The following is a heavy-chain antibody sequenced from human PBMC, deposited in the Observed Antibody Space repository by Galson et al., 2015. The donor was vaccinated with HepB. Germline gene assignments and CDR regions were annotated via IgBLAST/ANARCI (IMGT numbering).Heavy chain of an antibody. CDR2: IYYSGST. D-gene: IGHD1-26*01. CDR3: ARVYSWEIGVFDY. Sequence: TLSLTCTVSGGSINSGVYYWSRIRQHPGKGLEWIGYIYYSGSTYYNPSLKSRVTISVDTSKNQFSLKLTSVTAADTAVYFCARVYSWEIGVFDYWGQGTMVTVSS. J-gene: IGHJ4*02. V-gene: IGHV4-31*03. CDR1: GGSINSGVYY.